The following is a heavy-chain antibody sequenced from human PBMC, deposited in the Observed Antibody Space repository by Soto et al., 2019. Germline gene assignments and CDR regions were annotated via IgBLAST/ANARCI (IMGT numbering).Heavy chain of an antibody. V-gene: IGHV4-34*01. D-gene: IGHD6-19*01. CDR1: GGSVSGYY. J-gene: IGHJ6*02. Sequence: SETLSLTCAGYGGSVSGYYWSWMRQPPGKGLEWIGEINHSGSTNYNPSLKSRVTISVDTSKNQFSLKLSSVTAADTAVYYCARVSMVAVAGYYYYGMDVWGQGTTVTVSS. CDR3: ARVSMVAVAGYYYYGMDV. CDR2: INHSGST.